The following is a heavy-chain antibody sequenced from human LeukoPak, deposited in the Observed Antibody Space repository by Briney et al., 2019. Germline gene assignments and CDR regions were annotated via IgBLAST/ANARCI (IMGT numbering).Heavy chain of an antibody. CDR3: ARDRGVGATDVDY. J-gene: IGHJ4*02. V-gene: IGHV1-2*02. Sequence: ASVTVSFKASGYTFTDYYMHWVRQAPGQGLEWMGWINPNSGGTNYAQKFQGRVTMTRDTSISTAYMELSRLRSDDTAVYYCARDRGVGATDVDYWGQGTLVTVSS. CDR1: GYTFTDYY. CDR2: INPNSGGT. D-gene: IGHD1-26*01.